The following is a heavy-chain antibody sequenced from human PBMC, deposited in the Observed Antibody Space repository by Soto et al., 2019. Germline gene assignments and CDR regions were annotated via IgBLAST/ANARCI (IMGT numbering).Heavy chain of an antibody. CDR3: ANSPAYYDSSGYYYYYYGMDV. J-gene: IGHJ6*02. V-gene: IGHV6-1*01. D-gene: IGHD3-22*01. CDR1: GDSVSSNSAA. Sequence: SQTLSLTCAISGDSVSSNSAAWNWIRQSPSRGLEWLGRTYYRSKWYNDYAVSVKSRITINPDTSKNKFSLQLNSVTPEYTAVYYCANSPAYYDSSGYYYYYYGMDVWGQGTTVTVSS. CDR2: TYYRSKWYN.